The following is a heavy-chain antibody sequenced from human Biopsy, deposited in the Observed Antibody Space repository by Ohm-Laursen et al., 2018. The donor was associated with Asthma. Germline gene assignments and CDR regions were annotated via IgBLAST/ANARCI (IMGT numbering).Heavy chain of an antibody. CDR2: VYYSGST. Sequence: SETLSLTCTVSGGSINNFYWSWIRQPPGKGLLSIGHVYYSGSTNYNPSLKSRVTISIDASKNQFFLKLTSVTAADTAVYYCARGVDRVTGLLDHFDSWGQGTLVTVSS. V-gene: IGHV4-59*01. CDR3: ARGVDRVTGLLDHFDS. J-gene: IGHJ4*02. CDR1: GGSINNFY. D-gene: IGHD2-21*02.